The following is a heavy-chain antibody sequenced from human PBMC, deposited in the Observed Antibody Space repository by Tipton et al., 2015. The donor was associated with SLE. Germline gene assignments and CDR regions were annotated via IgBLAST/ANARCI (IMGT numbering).Heavy chain of an antibody. CDR1: GASISSGGYY. Sequence: GASISSGGYYWTWIRQHPGKGLEWIGYIYYSGSTYYNPSLKGRVTMSVDTSENQFSLKVHSVTAADTAVYYCARGSATWGSHWFDPWGQGTPVTVSS. V-gene: IGHV4-31*02. J-gene: IGHJ5*02. CDR2: IYYSGST. CDR3: ARGSATWGSHWFDP. D-gene: IGHD7-27*01.